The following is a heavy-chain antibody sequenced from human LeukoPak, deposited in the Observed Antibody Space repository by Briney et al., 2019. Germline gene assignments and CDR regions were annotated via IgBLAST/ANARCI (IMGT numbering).Heavy chain of an antibody. Sequence: ASVKVSCKASGYTFTGYYMHWVRQAPGQGLEWMGWINPNSGGTNYAQKFQGRVTMNRDTSISTAYMELSRLRSDDTAVYYCARTSGYSIGAFDIWGQGTMVTVSS. CDR1: GYTFTGYY. CDR2: INPNSGGT. D-gene: IGHD3-22*01. J-gene: IGHJ3*02. V-gene: IGHV1-2*02. CDR3: ARTSGYSIGAFDI.